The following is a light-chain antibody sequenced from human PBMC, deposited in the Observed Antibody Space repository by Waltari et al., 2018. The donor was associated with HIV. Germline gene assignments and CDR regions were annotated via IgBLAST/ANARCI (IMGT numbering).Light chain of an antibody. CDR2: EAS. Sequence: DIQMTQSPSPLPDSDGDGVPISCRASQAISTWLAWYQQKPGKAPRFLIYEASSLESGVPSRFSGSGSGTEFTLTISSLQPDDFATYYCQQYHTYPRTFGQGTKVDIK. CDR1: QAISTW. V-gene: IGKV1-5*03. CDR3: QQYHTYPRT. J-gene: IGKJ1*01.